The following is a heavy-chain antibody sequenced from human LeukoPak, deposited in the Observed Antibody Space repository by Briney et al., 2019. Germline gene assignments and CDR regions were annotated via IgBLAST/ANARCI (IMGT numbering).Heavy chain of an antibody. J-gene: IGHJ4*02. CDR1: GFTFSSFG. V-gene: IGHV3-30*02. CDR2: IRRDGDVI. D-gene: IGHD6-6*01. Sequence: GGSLRLSCEASGFTFSSFGMHWVRQAPSKGLEWVAFIRRDGDVIYYADSVKGRFTISRDNSRNMVYLQLNSLRPEDTAVYYCARSRDRSSPPLLGFDYWGQGTLVTVSS. CDR3: ARSRDRSSPPLLGFDY.